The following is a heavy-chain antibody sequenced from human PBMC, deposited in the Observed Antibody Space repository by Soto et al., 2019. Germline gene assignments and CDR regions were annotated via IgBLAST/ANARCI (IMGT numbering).Heavy chain of an antibody. CDR3: AKNLYYYDVSGLH. CDR1: GYTFTSYY. D-gene: IGHD3-22*01. J-gene: IGHJ4*02. V-gene: IGHV1-46*01. Sequence: ASVKVSCKASGYTFTSYYMHWVRQAPGQGLEWMGIINPSGGSTSYAQKFQGRVTMTRDTSTSTVYLELSSLRSEDTAVYYCAKNLYYYDVSGLHWGQGTLVTVSS. CDR2: INPSGGST.